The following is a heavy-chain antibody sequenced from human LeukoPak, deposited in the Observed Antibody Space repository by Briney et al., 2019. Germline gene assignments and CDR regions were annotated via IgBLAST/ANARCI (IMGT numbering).Heavy chain of an antibody. CDR1: GFTFSSYG. D-gene: IGHD6-6*01. V-gene: IGHV3-30*02. CDR3: ALCEGGIAARTLDY. Sequence: GGSLRLSCAASGFTFSSYGMHWVRQAPGKGLEWVAFIRYDGSNKYYADSVKGRFTISRDNSKNTLYLQMNSLRAEDTAVYSCALCEGGIAARTLDYWGQGTLVTVSS. J-gene: IGHJ4*02. CDR2: IRYDGSNK.